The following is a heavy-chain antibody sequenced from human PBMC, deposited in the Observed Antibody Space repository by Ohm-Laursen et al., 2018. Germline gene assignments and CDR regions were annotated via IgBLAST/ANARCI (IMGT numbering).Heavy chain of an antibody. CDR1: GFTFSSYS. D-gene: IGHD6-13*01. V-gene: IGHV3-21*01. Sequence: SPRLSCAASGFTFSSYSMNWVRQAPGKGLEWVSSISSSSSYIYYADSVKGRFTISRDNAKNSLYLQMNSLRAEDTAVYYCARSLGSAAFDYWGQGTLVTVSS. J-gene: IGHJ4*02. CDR3: ARSLGSAAFDY. CDR2: ISSSSSYI.